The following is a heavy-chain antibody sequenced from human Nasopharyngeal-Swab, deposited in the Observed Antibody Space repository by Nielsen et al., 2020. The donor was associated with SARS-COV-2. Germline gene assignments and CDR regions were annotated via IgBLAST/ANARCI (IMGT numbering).Heavy chain of an antibody. CDR3: ARGWDEYPKGRFDP. Sequence: ASVKVSFKASGYTFTSYDINWVRQAAGQGLEWMGWMNPNSGNTGYAQKFQGRVTMTRNTSISTAYMELSSLKSEDTAIYYCARGWDEYPKGRFDPGGQGTRVTVST. D-gene: IGHD2-2*01. J-gene: IGHJ5*02. CDR1: GYTFTSYD. CDR2: MNPNSGNT. V-gene: IGHV1-8*01.